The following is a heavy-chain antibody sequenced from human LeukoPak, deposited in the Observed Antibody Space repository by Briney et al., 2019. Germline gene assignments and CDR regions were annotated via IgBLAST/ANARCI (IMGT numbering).Heavy chain of an antibody. V-gene: IGHV4-39*01. CDR3: ARNLGQTWGTVTTDLWYFDH. CDR2: ISYSGNA. D-gene: IGHD4-11*01. CDR1: GASIITTNYY. J-gene: IGHJ4*02. Sequence: SETLSLTCTVSGASIITTNYYWGWLRRPPGKGLEWIGSISYSGNAYYNPSLRSRLSISMDASKNQFSLKVRSVTAADTAVYYCARNLGQTWGTVTTDLWYFDHWGQGTLVPVSS.